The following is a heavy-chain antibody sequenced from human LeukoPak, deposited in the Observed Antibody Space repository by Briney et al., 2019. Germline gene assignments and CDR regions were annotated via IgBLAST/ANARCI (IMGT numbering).Heavy chain of an antibody. V-gene: IGHV1-2*02. CDR1: GYTFTDYY. CDR2: INPNSGDT. Sequence: ASVKVSCKASGYTFTDYYIHWVRQAPGQGLEWMGWINPNSGDTNYAQKFQGRVTMTRDTSISTAYMELSRLRSDDTALYYCATRPYDDFWSGWFYWGQGTLVTVSS. D-gene: IGHD3-3*01. CDR3: ATRPYDDFWSGWFY. J-gene: IGHJ4*02.